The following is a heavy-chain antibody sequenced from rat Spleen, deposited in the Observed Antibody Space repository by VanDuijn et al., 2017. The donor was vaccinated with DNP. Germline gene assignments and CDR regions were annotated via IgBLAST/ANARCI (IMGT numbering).Heavy chain of an antibody. CDR3: AEGHAMDA. CDR2: IWGDGST. CDR1: GFSLTSYG. Sequence: QVQMKETGPGLVQTTQTLSVTCTVSGFSLTSYGVHWVRQAPGKGLEWMGIIWGDGSTNYNSALKSRLSISRDTSKSQVFLTMNSLQTDDTAVYYCAEGHAMDAWGQGTSVTVSS. V-gene: IGHV2-77*01. J-gene: IGHJ4*01.